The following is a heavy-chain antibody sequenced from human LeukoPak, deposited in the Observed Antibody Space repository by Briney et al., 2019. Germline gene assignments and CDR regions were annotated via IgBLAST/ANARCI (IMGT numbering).Heavy chain of an antibody. Sequence: ASVKVSCKASGYTFTGYYMHWVPQAPGQGLEWMGWINPNSGGTNYAQKFQGRVTMTRDTSISTAYMELSGLRSDDTAVYYCARDTTRDNWFDPWGQGTLVTVSS. V-gene: IGHV1-2*02. CDR3: ARDTTRDNWFDP. CDR1: GYTFTGYY. D-gene: IGHD1-26*01. CDR2: INPNSGGT. J-gene: IGHJ5*02.